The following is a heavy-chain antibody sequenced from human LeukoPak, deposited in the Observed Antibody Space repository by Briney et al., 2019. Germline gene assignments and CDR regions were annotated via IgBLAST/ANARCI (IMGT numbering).Heavy chain of an antibody. CDR1: GGPFSGYY. D-gene: IGHD6-13*01. CDR2: INHSGST. CDR3: ASTEGQQLGGGGIYYYYYYGMDV. J-gene: IGHJ6*02. Sequence: SETLSLTCAVYGGPFSGYYWSWIRQPPGKGLEWIGEINHSGSTNYNPSLRSRVTISVDTSKNQFSLKFTSMTAADTAVYYCASTEGQQLGGGGIYYYYYYGMDVWGQGTTVTVSS. V-gene: IGHV4-34*01.